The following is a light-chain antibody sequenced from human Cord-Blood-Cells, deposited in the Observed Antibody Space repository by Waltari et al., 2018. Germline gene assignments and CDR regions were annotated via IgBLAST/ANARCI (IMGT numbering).Light chain of an antibody. V-gene: IGLV3-21*03. CDR1: TIGSKS. J-gene: IGLJ1*01. CDR2: DDS. CDR3: QVWDSSSDHYV. Sequence: SYVLTTPPSVSVATGKTARITCGGNTIGSKSVHRYHQKPGQAPVLVVYDDSYRHSGNPERYSGSISGNTATLNISRVEAGEEADYYCQVWDSSSDHYVFGTGTKVTVL.